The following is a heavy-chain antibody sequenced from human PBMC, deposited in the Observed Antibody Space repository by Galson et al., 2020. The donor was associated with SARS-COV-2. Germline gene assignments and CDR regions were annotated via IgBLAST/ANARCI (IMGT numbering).Heavy chain of an antibody. CDR2: ISYDGSNK. D-gene: IGHD6-19*01. J-gene: IGHJ4*02. CDR3: AKDGEQWLVWGLEYYLDY. CDR1: GFTFSSYG. V-gene: IGHV3-30*18. Sequence: TGGSLRLSCAASGFTFSSYGMHWVRQAPGKGLEWVAVISYDGSNKYYADSVKGRFTISRDNSKNTLYLQMNSLRAEDTAVYYCAKDGEQWLVWGLEYYLDYWGQGALVTVSS.